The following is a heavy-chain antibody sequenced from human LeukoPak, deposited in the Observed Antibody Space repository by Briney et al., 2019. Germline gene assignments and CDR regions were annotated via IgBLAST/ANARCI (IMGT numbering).Heavy chain of an antibody. CDR2: ITGSGGST. J-gene: IGHJ5*02. V-gene: IGHV3-23*01. CDR3: ARIAARVDP. D-gene: IGHD6-6*01. Sequence: PGGSLRLSCAASGFTFSSYAMNWVRQAPGKGLEWVSGITGSGGSTYYADSVKGRFTISRDTSKNTLYLQMNSLRAEDTAVYYCARIAARVDPWGQGTLVTVSS. CDR1: GFTFSSYA.